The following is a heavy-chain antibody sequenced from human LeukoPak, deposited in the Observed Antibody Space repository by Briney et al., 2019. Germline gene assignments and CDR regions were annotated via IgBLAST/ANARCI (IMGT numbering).Heavy chain of an antibody. CDR1: GGSISSYY. CDR3: ARGVPEYYDFWSGYFYYFDY. D-gene: IGHD3-3*01. Sequence: SETLSLTCTVSGGSISSYYWSWIRQPPGKGPEWIGYIYNSGSTNYNPSLKSRVTISVDTSKNQFSLKLTSVTAADTAVYYCARGVPEYYDFWSGYFYYFDYWGQGTLVTVSS. V-gene: IGHV4-59*01. J-gene: IGHJ4*02. CDR2: IYNSGST.